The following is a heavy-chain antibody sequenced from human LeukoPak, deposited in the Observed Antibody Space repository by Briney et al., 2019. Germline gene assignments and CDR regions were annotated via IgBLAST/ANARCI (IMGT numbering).Heavy chain of an antibody. CDR2: INPSGGSP. CDR1: GYTFTSSF. Sequence: ASVKVSCKASGYTFTSSFMHWVRQAPGQGLEWMGIINPSGGSPTYAQKFQGRVTMTRDTSTSTVYMELSSLRSGDTAMYYCARDSSSSSLADPWGQGTLVTVSS. D-gene: IGHD2-2*01. CDR3: ARDSSSSSLADP. V-gene: IGHV1-46*01. J-gene: IGHJ5*02.